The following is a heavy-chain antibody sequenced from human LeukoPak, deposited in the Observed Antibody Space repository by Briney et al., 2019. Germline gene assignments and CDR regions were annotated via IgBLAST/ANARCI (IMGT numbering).Heavy chain of an antibody. V-gene: IGHV3-48*01. Sequence: GGSLRLSCAASGFTFSSYSMNWVRQAPGKGLEWVSYISSSSSTIYYADSVKGRFTISRDNAKNSLYLQMNSLRAEDTAVYYCARGDFWSGYSHFDYWGQGTLVTVSS. CDR2: ISSSSSTI. J-gene: IGHJ4*02. CDR1: GFTFSSYS. CDR3: ARGDFWSGYSHFDY. D-gene: IGHD3-3*01.